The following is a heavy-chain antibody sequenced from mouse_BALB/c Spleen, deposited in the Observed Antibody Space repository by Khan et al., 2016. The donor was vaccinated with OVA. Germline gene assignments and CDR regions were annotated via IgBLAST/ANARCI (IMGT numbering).Heavy chain of an antibody. V-gene: IGHV1S81*02. D-gene: IGHD2-10*02. Sequence: QVQLQQSGAELVKPGASVKLSCKASGYTFSSYYMYWVKQRPGQGLEWIGGINPNNGGPNFNEKFKTKATLTVDKSSSTAYMHLSSLTSEDSAVYYCTSSGYGNPFAYCGQGTLVTVSP. CDR3: TSSGYGNPFAY. CDR1: GYTFSSYY. J-gene: IGHJ3*01. CDR2: INPNNGGP.